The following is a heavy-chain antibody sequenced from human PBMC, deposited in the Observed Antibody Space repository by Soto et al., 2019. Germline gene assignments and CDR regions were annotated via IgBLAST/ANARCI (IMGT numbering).Heavy chain of an antibody. J-gene: IGHJ6*02. D-gene: IGHD3-22*01. CDR1: EYSFANQW. Sequence: GESLKISCKGSEYSFANQWIGWVGQMPGKGLEWVGIISPDTRYSPSFQGQVTTSADKSISTAYLQWSSLKASDTPMYYCARHGTRVSYDCSDYYYYEMDVWGQGTTLNVSS. CDR2: ISPDT. CDR3: ARHGTRVSYDCSDYYYYEMDV. V-gene: IGHV5-51*01.